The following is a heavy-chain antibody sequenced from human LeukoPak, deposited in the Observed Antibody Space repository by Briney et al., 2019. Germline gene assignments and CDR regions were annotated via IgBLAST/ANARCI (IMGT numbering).Heavy chain of an antibody. D-gene: IGHD5-18*01. Sequence: GGSLRLSCAASGFTFSSYAMHWVRQAPGKGLEWVAVISYDGSNKYYADSVKGRFTISRDNSKNTLYLQMNSLRAEDTAVYYCARDPAIVEYPYYLDYWGQGTLVTVSS. CDR2: ISYDGSNK. CDR3: ARDPAIVEYPYYLDY. V-gene: IGHV3-30-3*01. CDR1: GFTFSSYA. J-gene: IGHJ4*02.